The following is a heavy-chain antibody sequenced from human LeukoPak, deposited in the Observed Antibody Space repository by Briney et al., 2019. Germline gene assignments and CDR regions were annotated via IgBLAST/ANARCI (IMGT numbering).Heavy chain of an antibody. CDR3: ASEALSGYSDY. Sequence: GSLRLSCAASGFTFSSYEMNWVRQAPGKGLEWVSYISSSGSTIYYADSVKGRFTISRDNAKNSLYLQMNSLRAEDTAVYYCASEALSGYSDYWGQGTLVTVSS. CDR2: ISSSGSTI. J-gene: IGHJ4*02. V-gene: IGHV3-48*03. CDR1: GFTFSSYE. D-gene: IGHD2-15*01.